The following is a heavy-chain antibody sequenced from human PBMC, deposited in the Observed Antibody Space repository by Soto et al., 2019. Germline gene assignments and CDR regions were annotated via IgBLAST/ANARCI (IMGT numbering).Heavy chain of an antibody. Sequence: ASVKVSCKASEYTFTSYAMHWVRQAPGQSLEWMGWINAGNGNTKYSQKFQGRVTITRDTSASTAHMELSSLRSEDTAVYYCARELQGLYYFDYWGLGTMVIVSS. V-gene: IGHV1-3*01. J-gene: IGHJ4*02. CDR2: INAGNGNT. CDR1: EYTFTSYA. CDR3: ARELQGLYYFDY. D-gene: IGHD4-4*01.